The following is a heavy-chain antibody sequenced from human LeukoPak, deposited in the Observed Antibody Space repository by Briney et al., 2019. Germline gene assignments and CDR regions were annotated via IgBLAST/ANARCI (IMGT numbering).Heavy chain of an antibody. V-gene: IGHV4-4*02. J-gene: IGHJ6*02. D-gene: IGHD6-6*01. Sequence: SVTLSLTSAVSGGSIRSSNWWSWVRQPPGKGLEWIGEIYHSGSTNYSPSLKSRVTISVDKSKNQFSLKLSSVTAADTAVYYCARVARYYGMDVWGQGTTVTVSS. CDR1: GGSIRSSNW. CDR3: ARVARYYGMDV. CDR2: IYHSGST.